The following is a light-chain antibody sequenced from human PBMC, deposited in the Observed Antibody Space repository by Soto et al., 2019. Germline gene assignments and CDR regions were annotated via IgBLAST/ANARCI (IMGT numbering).Light chain of an antibody. V-gene: IGLV1-51*01. Sequence: QSVLTQPPSVSAAPGQKVTISCSGSSSNIGNNYVSWYQQLPGTAPKLLIYDNNKRPSGIPDRFSGSKSGTSATLGITGLQTGDEADYYCGTWDSSLSANWVFGGGTQLTVL. CDR2: DNN. CDR3: GTWDSSLSANWV. J-gene: IGLJ3*02. CDR1: SSNIGNNY.